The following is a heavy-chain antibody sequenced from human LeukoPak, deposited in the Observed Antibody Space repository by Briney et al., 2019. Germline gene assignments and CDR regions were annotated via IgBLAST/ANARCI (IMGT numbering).Heavy chain of an antibody. CDR2: IIPIFGMA. D-gene: IGHD6-19*01. Sequence: SVKVSCKASGGTFSSYAISWVRQAPGQGLEWMGRIIPIFGMANHAQNLQGRVTITADKSTSTAYMELSSLTSEDTAVYFCARDADIAVAGISSANWFDPWGQGTLVTVSA. CDR1: GGTFSSYA. J-gene: IGHJ5*02. V-gene: IGHV1-69*04. CDR3: ARDADIAVAGISSANWFDP.